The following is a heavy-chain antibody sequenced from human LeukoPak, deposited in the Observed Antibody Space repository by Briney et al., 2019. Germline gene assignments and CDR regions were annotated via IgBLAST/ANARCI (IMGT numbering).Heavy chain of an antibody. V-gene: IGHV1-2*02. CDR3: AKTHGPYCSGGSCLDYYYYMDV. CDR1: GYTFTGYY. J-gene: IGHJ6*03. Sequence: GASVKVSCKASGYTFTGYYMHWVRQAPGQGLEWMGWINPNSGGTNYAQKFQGRVTMTRDTSISTAYMELSRLRSDDTAVYYCAKTHGPYCSGGSCLDYYYYMDVWGKGTTVTVSS. D-gene: IGHD2-15*01. CDR2: INPNSGGT.